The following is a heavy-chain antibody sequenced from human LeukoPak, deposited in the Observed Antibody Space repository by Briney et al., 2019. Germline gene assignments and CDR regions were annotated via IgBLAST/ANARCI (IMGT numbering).Heavy chain of an antibody. Sequence: SETLSLTCTVSGASISSYSWSWIRQPPGKGLEWIGYIYYSGSTNYNPSLKSRVTISLDTSKNQFSLKLSSVTAADTAVYYCARGVGSNWLTWFDPWGQGTLVTVSS. D-gene: IGHD6-13*01. CDR2: IYYSGST. V-gene: IGHV4-59*01. J-gene: IGHJ5*02. CDR1: GASISSYS. CDR3: ARGVGSNWLTWFDP.